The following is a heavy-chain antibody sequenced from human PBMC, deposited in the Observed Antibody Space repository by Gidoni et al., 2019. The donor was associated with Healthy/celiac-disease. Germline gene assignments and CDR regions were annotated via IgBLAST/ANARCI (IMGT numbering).Heavy chain of an antibody. CDR3: TTEDIVVVVAAFDY. J-gene: IGHJ4*02. Sequence: EVQLVESGGGLVKPGGSLRLSCAASGFTFSNAWMNWVRQAPGKGLEWVGRITSKTDGGTTDYAAPVKGRFTISRDDSKNTLYLQMNSLKTEDTAVYYCTTEDIVVVVAAFDYWGQGTLVTVSS. CDR2: ITSKTDGGTT. D-gene: IGHD2-15*01. CDR1: GFTFSNAW. V-gene: IGHV3-15*07.